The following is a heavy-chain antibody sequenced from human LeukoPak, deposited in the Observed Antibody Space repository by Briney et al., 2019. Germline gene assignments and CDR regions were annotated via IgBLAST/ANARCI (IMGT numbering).Heavy chain of an antibody. CDR2: IYYSGST. D-gene: IGHD3-10*01. CDR3: ARGGGSMVRGVIPRYGMDV. J-gene: IGHJ6*04. Sequence: KPSQTLSLTCTVSGGSISSGGYYWSWIRQHPGQGLEWIGYIYYSGSTYYNPSLKSRVTISVDTSKNQFSLKLSSVTAADTAVYYCARGGGSMVRGVIPRYGMDVWGKGTTVTVSS. V-gene: IGHV4-31*03. CDR1: GGSISSGGYY.